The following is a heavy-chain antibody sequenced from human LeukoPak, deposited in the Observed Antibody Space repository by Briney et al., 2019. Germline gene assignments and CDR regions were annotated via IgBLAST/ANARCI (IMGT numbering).Heavy chain of an antibody. V-gene: IGHV4-39*01. D-gene: IGHD3-22*01. J-gene: IGHJ4*02. CDR1: GGSISSSSYY. CDR3: ARLYYYDSSGYPLPFDY. CDR2: IYYSGST. Sequence: TSETLSLTCTVSGGSISSSSYYWGWIRQPPGKGLEWIGSIYYSGSTYYNPSLKSRVTISVDTSKNQFSLKLSSVTAADTAVYYCARLYYYDSSGYPLPFDYWGQGTLVTVSS.